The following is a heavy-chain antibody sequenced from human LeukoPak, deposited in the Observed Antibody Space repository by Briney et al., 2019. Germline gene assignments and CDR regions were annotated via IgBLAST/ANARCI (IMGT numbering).Heavy chain of an antibody. CDR2: ISYDGSNK. D-gene: IGHD5-18*01. CDR1: GFTFSSYG. CDR3: AKDSERRGYSHGALGY. J-gene: IGHJ4*02. V-gene: IGHV3-30*18. Sequence: GGSLRLSCAASGFTFSSYGMHWVRQAPGKGLEWVAVISYDGSNKYYADSVKGRFTISRDNSKNTLYLQMNSLRAEDTAVYYCAKDSERRGYSHGALGYWGQGTLVTVSS.